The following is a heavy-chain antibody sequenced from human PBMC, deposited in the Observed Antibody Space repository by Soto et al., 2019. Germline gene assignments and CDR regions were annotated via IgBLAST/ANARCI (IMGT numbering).Heavy chain of an antibody. CDR1: GGSISSSTYY. J-gene: IGHJ4*02. D-gene: IGHD6-13*01. V-gene: IGHV4-39*01. CDR2: IYYSGST. Sequence: PSETLSLTCTVSGGSISSSTYYWGWIRQPPGKGLEWIATIYYSGSTLYKPSLKSRVTISVDTSTNQFSLELSSVAAADTAVYYCARQSKIAEHFVYWGQGTLVAVSS. CDR3: ARQSKIAEHFVY.